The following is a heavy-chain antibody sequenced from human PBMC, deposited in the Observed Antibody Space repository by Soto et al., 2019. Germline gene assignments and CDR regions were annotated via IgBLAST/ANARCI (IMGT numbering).Heavy chain of an antibody. CDR2: VHGGGST. D-gene: IGHD3-16*01. CDR1: GFTVSNNH. CDR3: AGRLTTAARLDY. V-gene: IGHV3-53*01. Sequence: VQLVESGGGLIQPGGSLRLSCAASGFTVSNNHMTWVRQAAGKGLELVSFVHGGGSTSYADSVKGRFTISRDNSKNTLYLQMDSLRAEDTAIYYCAGRLTTAARLDYWGRGTLVTVSS. J-gene: IGHJ4*02.